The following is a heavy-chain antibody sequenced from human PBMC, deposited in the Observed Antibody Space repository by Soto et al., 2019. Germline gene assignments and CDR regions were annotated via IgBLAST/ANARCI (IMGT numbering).Heavy chain of an antibody. CDR1: GFTFDDFA. D-gene: IGHD2-21*01. CDR2: ITWTGKIT. CDR3: AKGGPDAFCGGGRCYFES. J-gene: IGHJ4*02. Sequence: EVHLVDSGGGLAQPGRSLRLSCAASGFTFDDFAMHWVRRVPGKGLEWVSSITWTGKITGYADSVKGRFFISRDNAKNSLYLQMNSLRREDTALYYCAKGGPDAFCGGGRCYFESLCQGTQVTVSS. V-gene: IGHV3-9*01.